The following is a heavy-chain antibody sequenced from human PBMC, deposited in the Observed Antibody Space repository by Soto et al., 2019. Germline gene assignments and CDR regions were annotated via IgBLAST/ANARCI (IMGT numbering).Heavy chain of an antibody. CDR2: ISYEGSNK. D-gene: IGHD3-10*01. J-gene: IGHJ4*02. CDR1: GFAFSSYA. V-gene: IGHV3-30-3*01. Sequence: QVQLVESGGGVVQPGRSLRLSCAASGFAFSSYAMHWVRQAPGKGLEWVAVISYEGSNKYYADSVKGRFTISRDNSKNPPYLQMNTLRAEDTAGYCCARALSGSGDWGQGTLVTVSS. CDR3: ARALSGSGD.